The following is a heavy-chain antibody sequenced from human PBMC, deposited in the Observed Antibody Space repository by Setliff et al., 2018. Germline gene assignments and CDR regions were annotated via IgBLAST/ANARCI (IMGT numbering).Heavy chain of an antibody. CDR1: GGSVRGYY. J-gene: IGHJ4*02. CDR3: ARTGTYRYFDY. D-gene: IGHD1-1*01. V-gene: IGHV4-59*08. CDR2: MYYSGDT. Sequence: SETLSLTCTVSGGSVRGYYWSWIRQPPGKGLEWIGYMYYSGDTNYNPSLKSRVTISVDTSKNQFSLELKSVTAADTAVYYCARTGTYRYFDYWGQGALVTVSS.